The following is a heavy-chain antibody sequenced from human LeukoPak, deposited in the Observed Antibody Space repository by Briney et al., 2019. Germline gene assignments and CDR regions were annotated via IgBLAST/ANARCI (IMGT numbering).Heavy chain of an antibody. CDR2: ISTSGST. D-gene: IGHD2-2*02. CDR3: ARGPTPCSSTSCYTWGWFDP. CDR1: GGSISSYS. Sequence: SETLSLTCTVSGGSISSYSWSWIWQPAGKGLEWVGRISTSGSTNYNPSLKSRVTMSVDTPKNQFSLKLSSVTAADTAVYYCARGPTPCSSTSCYTWGWFDPWGQGTLVTVSS. J-gene: IGHJ5*02. V-gene: IGHV4-4*07.